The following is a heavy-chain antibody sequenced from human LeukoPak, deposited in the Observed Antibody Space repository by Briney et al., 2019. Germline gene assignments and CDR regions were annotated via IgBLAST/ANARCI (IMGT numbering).Heavy chain of an antibody. V-gene: IGHV4-38-2*02. CDR2: IYHSGST. CDR1: GYSISSGYY. J-gene: IGHJ6*03. CDR3: ARDSLQGAYYYMDV. D-gene: IGHD4-11*01. Sequence: SETLSLTCTVSGYSISSGYYWGWIRQPPGKGLEWIGSIYHSGSTYYNPSLMSRVTISVDTSKNQFSLKLSSVTAADTAVYYCARDSLQGAYYYMDVWGKGTTVTVSS.